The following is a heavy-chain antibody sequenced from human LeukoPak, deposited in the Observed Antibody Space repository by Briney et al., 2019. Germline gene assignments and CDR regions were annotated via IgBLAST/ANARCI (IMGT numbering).Heavy chain of an antibody. Sequence: ASVKVSCKASGYTFTSYGISWVRQAPGQGLEWMGWISAYNGNTNYAQKLQGRVTMTTDTSTSTAYMELRSLRSDDTAVYYCARGAAGCYKRYYYGMDVWGKGTTVTVSS. CDR2: ISAYNGNT. J-gene: IGHJ6*04. D-gene: IGHD3-9*01. CDR3: ARGAAGCYKRYYYGMDV. CDR1: GYTFTSYG. V-gene: IGHV1-18*04.